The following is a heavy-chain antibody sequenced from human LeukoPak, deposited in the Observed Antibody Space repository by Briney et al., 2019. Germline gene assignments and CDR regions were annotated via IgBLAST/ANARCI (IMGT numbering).Heavy chain of an antibody. V-gene: IGHV4-34*01. Sequence: SETLSLTCAVYGGSITGYYWSWIRQTPGRGREWVGEIHYTGATSYNPSLKSRATISTDTSKNQVSLRLSSVTAADTAVYYCARGNILTGYCFDFWGQGALVTVSS. D-gene: IGHD3-9*01. CDR3: ARGNILTGYCFDF. J-gene: IGHJ4*02. CDR1: GGSITGYY. CDR2: IHYTGAT.